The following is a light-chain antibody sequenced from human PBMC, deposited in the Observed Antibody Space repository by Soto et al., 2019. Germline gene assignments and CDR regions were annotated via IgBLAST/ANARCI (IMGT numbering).Light chain of an antibody. CDR2: EVT. CDR1: SSDVGGYNY. CDR3: SSYTGIGTPVV. V-gene: IGLV2-14*01. Sequence: QSVLTQPASVSGSPGQSITISCTGTSSDVGGYNYVSWYQQHPGKAPKLMIYEVTNRPSGISNRFSGSKSGNTASLTISGLQAEDEADYYCSSYTGIGTPVVFGGGTKVTVL. J-gene: IGLJ2*01.